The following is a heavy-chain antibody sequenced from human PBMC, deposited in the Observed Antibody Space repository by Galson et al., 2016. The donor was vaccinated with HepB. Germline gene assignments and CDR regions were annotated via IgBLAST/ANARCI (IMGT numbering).Heavy chain of an antibody. CDR1: GGTFSSYA. CDR3: ARGIGYTSSSAILA. V-gene: IGHV1-69*13. J-gene: IGHJ4*02. CDR2: IIPLFGTT. Sequence: SVKVSCKASGGTFSSYASSWVRQAPGQGLEWMGGIIPLFGTTNFAQKFQGRVTITADESTSTAYVELSSLTSEDTAVYYCARGIGYTSSSAILAWGQGTLVTVSS. D-gene: IGHD6-6*01.